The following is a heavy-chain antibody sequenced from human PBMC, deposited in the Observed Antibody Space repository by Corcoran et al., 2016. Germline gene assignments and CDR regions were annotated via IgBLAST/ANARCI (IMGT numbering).Heavy chain of an antibody. Sequence: EVQLVESGGGLIQPGGSLRLSCAASGFTVSSNYLSWVRQAPGKGLEWVSVIYSGGSTYYADSVKGRFTISRDNSKNTLYLQMNSLRAEDTAVYYGARDDLVELAGTVDYYYGMDVWGQGTTVTVSS. V-gene: IGHV3-53*01. CDR3: ARDDLVELAGTVDYYYGMDV. CDR2: IYSGGST. CDR1: GFTVSSNY. J-gene: IGHJ6*02. D-gene: IGHD6-19*01.